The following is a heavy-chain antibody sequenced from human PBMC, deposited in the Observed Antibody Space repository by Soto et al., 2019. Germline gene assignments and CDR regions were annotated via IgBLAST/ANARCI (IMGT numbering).Heavy chain of an antibody. Sequence: ASVKVSCKASGGTLSSYAISWVRQAPGQGLEWMGGIIPIFGTANYAQKFQGRVTITADESTSTAYMELSSLRSEDTAVYYCAREPGYSYGHSHYWYFDLWGRGTLVTVSS. CDR2: IIPIFGTA. CDR3: AREPGYSYGHSHYWYFDL. V-gene: IGHV1-69*13. CDR1: GGTLSSYA. J-gene: IGHJ2*01. D-gene: IGHD5-18*01.